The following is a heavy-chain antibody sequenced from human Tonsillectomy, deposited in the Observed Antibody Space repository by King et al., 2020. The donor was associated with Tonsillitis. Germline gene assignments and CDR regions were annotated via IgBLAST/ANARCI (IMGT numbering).Heavy chain of an antibody. J-gene: IGHJ6*02. Sequence: VQLVESGAEVKKPGASVKVSCKASGYTFTGYYMHWVRQAPGQGLEWMGWINPNSGGTNYAQKFQGRVTMTRDTSISTAYMELSRLRSYDTAVYYCARGGYCSGGSCYSVSYYYYGMDVWGQGTTVTVSS. CDR3: ARGGYCSGGSCYSVSYYYYGMDV. D-gene: IGHD2-15*01. CDR1: GYTFTGYY. V-gene: IGHV1-2*02. CDR2: INPNSGGT.